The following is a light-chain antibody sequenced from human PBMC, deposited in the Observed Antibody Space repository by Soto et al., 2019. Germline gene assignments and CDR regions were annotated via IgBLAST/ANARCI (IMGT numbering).Light chain of an antibody. J-gene: IGKJ4*01. Sequence: EIVMTQSPATLSLSPGETATISCRASQSVGRAVAWYQHKPGQAPRLLIVAASIRATGVPGRFSGGGSGTEFTLTISRLQSEDFAVYFCQQYKNWPPLTFGGGTTVEIK. CDR2: AAS. CDR1: QSVGRA. CDR3: QQYKNWPPLT. V-gene: IGKV3-15*01.